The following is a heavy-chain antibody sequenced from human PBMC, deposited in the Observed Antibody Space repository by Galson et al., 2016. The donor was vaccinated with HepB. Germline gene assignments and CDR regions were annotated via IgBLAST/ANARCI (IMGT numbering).Heavy chain of an antibody. CDR1: GGSISSSQW. CDR3: ARVVAGPLDY. D-gene: IGHD6-19*01. J-gene: IGHJ4*02. V-gene: IGHV4-4*02. CDR2: ISHSGTT. Sequence: SETLSLTCSVSGGSISSSQWWSWVRQPPEKGLEWIGEISHSGTTNYNPSLQSRVTISIDTAKNQFSLKLTSVTAADTAIDYCARVVAGPLDYWGQGTLVTVSS.